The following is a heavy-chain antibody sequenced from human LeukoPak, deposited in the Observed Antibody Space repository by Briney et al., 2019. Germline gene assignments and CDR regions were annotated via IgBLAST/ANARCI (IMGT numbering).Heavy chain of an antibody. CDR2: IYSDNT. V-gene: IGHV3-53*01. Sequence: GGSLRLSCAASGFTFSSYEMNWVRQAPGKGLEWVSFIYSDNTHYSDSVKGRFTISRDNSKNTLYLQMNSLRAEDTAVYYCARRAGAYSHPYDYWGQGTLVTVS. D-gene: IGHD4/OR15-4a*01. CDR1: GFTFSSYE. CDR3: ARRAGAYSHPYDY. J-gene: IGHJ4*02.